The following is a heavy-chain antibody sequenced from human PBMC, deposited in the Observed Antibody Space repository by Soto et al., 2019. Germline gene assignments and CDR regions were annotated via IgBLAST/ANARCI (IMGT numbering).Heavy chain of an antibody. Sequence: PSETLSLTCAVYGGSFSGYFWTWIRQPPGKGLEWIGEINHSGNTYYNPSLKSRVTVSVDTSENHFSPRLTSVTAADTAVYYCVRGQWLPRGEYWGQGNLVTVSS. CDR2: INHSGNT. J-gene: IGHJ4*02. V-gene: IGHV4-34*01. CDR3: VRGQWLPRGEY. D-gene: IGHD6-19*01. CDR1: GGSFSGYF.